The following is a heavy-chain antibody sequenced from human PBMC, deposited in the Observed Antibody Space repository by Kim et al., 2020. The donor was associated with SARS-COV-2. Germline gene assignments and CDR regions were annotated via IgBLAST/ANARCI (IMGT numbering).Heavy chain of an antibody. CDR3: ARSLNS. J-gene: IGHJ4*02. V-gene: IGHV3-48*01. D-gene: IGHD1-26*01. CDR2: TSDTI. Sequence: TSDTIYYADSVKGRFTISRDNAKNSLYLQMNSLRAEDTAVYYCARSLNSWGQGTLVTVSS.